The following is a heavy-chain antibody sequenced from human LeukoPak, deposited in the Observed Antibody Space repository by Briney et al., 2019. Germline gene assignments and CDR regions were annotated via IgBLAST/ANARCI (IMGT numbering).Heavy chain of an antibody. J-gene: IGHJ4*02. D-gene: IGHD3-10*01. V-gene: IGHV3-23*01. CDR1: GFTFSTYA. CDR3: AKGTRSGAGSYQGPFDY. CDR2: ISGSGGST. Sequence: GSLRLSCAVSGFTFSTYAMNWVRQAPGKGLEWVSTISGSGGSTYYADSVKGRFTIFRDNSKNTLNLQMNSLRAEDTAVYYCAKGTRSGAGSYQGPFDYWGQGTLVTVSS.